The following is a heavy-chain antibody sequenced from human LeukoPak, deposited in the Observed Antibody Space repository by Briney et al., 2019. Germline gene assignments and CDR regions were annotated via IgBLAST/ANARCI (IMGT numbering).Heavy chain of an antibody. CDR3: ARARGADFWSGYPYYYYYVDV. J-gene: IGHJ6*03. CDR1: GGTFSSYA. Sequence: ASVKVSCKASGGTFSSYAISWVRQAPGQGLEWMGGIIPIFGTANYAQKFQGRVTITADESTSTAYMELSSLRSEDTAVYYCARARGADFWSGYPYYYYYVDVWGKGTTVTVSS. V-gene: IGHV1-69*01. D-gene: IGHD3-3*01. CDR2: IIPIFGTA.